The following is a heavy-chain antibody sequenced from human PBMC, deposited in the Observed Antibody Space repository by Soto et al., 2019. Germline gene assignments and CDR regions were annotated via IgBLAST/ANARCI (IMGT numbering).Heavy chain of an antibody. D-gene: IGHD3-22*01. CDR2: INPDNGNT. CDR3: ARSDYDSLEYFQH. V-gene: IGHV1-3*01. CDR1: GYIFTNYA. J-gene: IGHJ1*01. Sequence: QVQLVQSGAEVEKPGASVKVSCKASGYIFTNYAIHWVRQAPGQRLEWMGWINPDNGNTKYSQRFQGRVAITRDTSASTAYMELSSLRSEDTAVYYCARSDYDSLEYFQHWGQGTLVTVSS.